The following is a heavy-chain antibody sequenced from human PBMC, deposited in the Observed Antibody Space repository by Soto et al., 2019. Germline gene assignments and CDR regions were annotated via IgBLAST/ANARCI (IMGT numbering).Heavy chain of an antibody. CDR1: GFTFSSYS. Sequence: GGSLRLSCAASGFTFSSYSMNWVRQAPGKGLEWVSSISSSSSYIYYADSVKGRFTISRDNAKNSLYLQMDSLRAEDTAVYYCARDRGSYDILTGATDAFDIWGQGIMVTVSS. CDR3: ARDRGSYDILTGATDAFDI. D-gene: IGHD3-9*01. CDR2: ISSSSSYI. V-gene: IGHV3-21*01. J-gene: IGHJ3*02.